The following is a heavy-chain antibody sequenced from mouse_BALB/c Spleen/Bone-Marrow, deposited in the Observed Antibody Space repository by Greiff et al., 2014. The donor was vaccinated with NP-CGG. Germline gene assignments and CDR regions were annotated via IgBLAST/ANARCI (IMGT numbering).Heavy chain of an antibody. V-gene: IGHV1-7*01. J-gene: IGHJ3*01. D-gene: IGHD3-2*01. CDR2: INPSTGYT. CDR3: ARRGDSSGYPFAY. CDR1: GYTFTSYW. Sequence: ESGAELAKPGASVKMSCKASGYTFTSYWMHWVKQRPGQGLEWIGYINPSTGYTEHNQRFKDKATLTADKSSSTAYMQLSSLTSEDSAVYYCARRGDSSGYPFAYWGQGTLVTVSA.